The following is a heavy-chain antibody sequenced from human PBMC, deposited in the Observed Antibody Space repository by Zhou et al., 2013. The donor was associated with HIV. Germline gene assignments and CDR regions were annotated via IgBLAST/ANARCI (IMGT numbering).Heavy chain of an antibody. Sequence: QVQLVQSGAEVKKPGSSVRVSCKASGGTFSNYAISWVRQAPGQGLEWMGGIIPIFATANYAQKFQGRVTITTDESTSTAYMELSSLRSEDTAVYYCARAPGLSSSWYVPADAFDVWGQGTMSPSLQ. CDR2: IIPIFATA. J-gene: IGHJ3*01. D-gene: IGHD6-13*01. CDR1: GGTFSNYA. CDR3: ARAPGLSSSWYVPADAFDV. V-gene: IGHV1-69*05.